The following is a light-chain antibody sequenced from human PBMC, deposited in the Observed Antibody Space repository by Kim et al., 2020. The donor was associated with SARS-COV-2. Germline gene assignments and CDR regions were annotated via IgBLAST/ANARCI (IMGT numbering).Light chain of an antibody. J-gene: IGLJ1*01. CDR2: EVS. V-gene: IGLV2-8*01. Sequence: QSALTQPPSASGSPGQSVTISCTGTSSDVGGYNYVSWYQQHPGKAPKLMIYEVSKRPSGVPDRFSGSKSCNTASLTVSGLQADDEADYYCSSYAGSNNFVFGTGTKVTVL. CDR1: SSDVGGYNY. CDR3: SSYAGSNNFV.